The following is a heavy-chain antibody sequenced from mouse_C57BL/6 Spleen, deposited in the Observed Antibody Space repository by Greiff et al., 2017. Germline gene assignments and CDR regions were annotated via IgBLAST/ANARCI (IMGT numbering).Heavy chain of an antibody. Sequence: VKLVESGAELVRPGASVKLSCKASGYTFTDYYINWVKQRPGQGLEWIARIYPGSGNTYYNEKFKGKATLTSEKSSSTAYMQLSSLTSEDSAVYFCARRGDYGLDYWGQGTTLTVSS. V-gene: IGHV1-76*01. CDR3: ARRGDYGLDY. CDR1: GYTFTDYY. J-gene: IGHJ2*01. CDR2: IYPGSGNT. D-gene: IGHD2-4*01.